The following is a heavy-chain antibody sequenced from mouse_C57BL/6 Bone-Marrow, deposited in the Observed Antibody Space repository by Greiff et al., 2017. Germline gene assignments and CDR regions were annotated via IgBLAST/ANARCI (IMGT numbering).Heavy chain of an antibody. Sequence: QVQLQQPGAELVKPGASVKMSCKASGYTFTSYWITWVKQRPGQGLEWIGDIYPGSGSTNYNEKFKSKATLTVDTSSSTAYMQLSSLTSEDSAVXYGASTTVVGRNWYFDVWGTGTTVTVSS. CDR1: GYTFTSYW. J-gene: IGHJ1*03. CDR2: IYPGSGST. V-gene: IGHV1-55*01. D-gene: IGHD1-1*01. CDR3: ASTTVVGRNWYFDV.